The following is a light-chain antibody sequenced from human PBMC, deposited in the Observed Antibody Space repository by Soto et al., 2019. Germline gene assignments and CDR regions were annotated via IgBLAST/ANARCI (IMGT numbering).Light chain of an antibody. J-gene: IGKJ4*01. Sequence: DIPLTQYPSFLSASVGDRVTITCRASQGISSYLAWYQQKPGKAPKLLIYAASTLQSGVPSRFSGSGSGTDFTLTISRLEPEDFAVCYCQQYGSSPLLTFGGGTKVDIK. V-gene: IGKV1-9*01. CDR2: AAS. CDR1: QGISSY. CDR3: QQYGSSPLLT.